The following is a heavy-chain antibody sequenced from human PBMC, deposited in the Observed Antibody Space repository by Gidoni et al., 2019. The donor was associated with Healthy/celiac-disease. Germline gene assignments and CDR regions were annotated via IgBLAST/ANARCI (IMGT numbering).Heavy chain of an antibody. V-gene: IGHV1-8*01. CDR1: GYTFTSYD. CDR2: MNPNSGNT. Sequence: QVQLVQSGAEVKKPGASVKVSCKASGYTFTSYDINWVRQATGQGLEWMGWMNPNSGNTGYAQKFQGRVTMTRNTSISTAYMELSSLRSEDTAVYYCARAPVVVAATHYYYYGMDVWGQGTTVTVSS. CDR3: ARAPVVVAATHYYYYGMDV. J-gene: IGHJ6*02. D-gene: IGHD2-15*01.